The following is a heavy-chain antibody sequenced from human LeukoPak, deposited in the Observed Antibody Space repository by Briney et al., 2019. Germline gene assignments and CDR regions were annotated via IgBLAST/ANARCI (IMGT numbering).Heavy chain of an antibody. CDR2: IKPDGSEK. Sequence: PGGSLRLSCAASGFTFSNYWMNWVRQAPGKGLEWVANIKPDGSEKSYVDSVEGRFTISRANAKNSLYLPMNSLRAEDTAVYYSARVVGTDEAAEYSGQGTLVTASS. J-gene: IGHJ4*02. CDR3: ARVVGTDEAAEY. V-gene: IGHV3-7*01. CDR1: GFTFSNYW. D-gene: IGHD1-7*01.